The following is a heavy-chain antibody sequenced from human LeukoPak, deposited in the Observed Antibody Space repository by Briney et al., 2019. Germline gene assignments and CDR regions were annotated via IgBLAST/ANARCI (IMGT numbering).Heavy chain of an antibody. Sequence: NPSETLSLTCTVSGGSISSGGYYWSWIRQHPGKGLEWIGSIYYSGSTYYNPSLKSRVTISVDTSKNQFSLKLSSVTAADTAVYYCASGYYDSSGYYSLFDYWGQGTLVTVSS. CDR2: IYYSGST. CDR3: ASGYYDSSGYYSLFDY. CDR1: GGSISSGGYY. J-gene: IGHJ4*02. D-gene: IGHD3-22*01. V-gene: IGHV4-39*01.